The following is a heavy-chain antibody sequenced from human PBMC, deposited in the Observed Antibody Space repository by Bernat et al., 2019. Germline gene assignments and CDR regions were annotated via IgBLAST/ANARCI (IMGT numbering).Heavy chain of an antibody. CDR2: ISYDGNNQ. J-gene: IGHJ4*02. CDR3: ARGDSALVLVRYFDY. CDR1: GFTFTYSA. D-gene: IGHD2-8*02. Sequence: QVHLVESGGVVVQPGRSLRLSCAASGFTFTYSAMHWVRQAPGKGLEWVAVISYDGNNQYYADSVKGRFTISRDNSKNTLYLQMNSLSPEDTAVYYCARGDSALVLVRYFDYWGPGTLVTVSS. V-gene: IGHV3-30*01.